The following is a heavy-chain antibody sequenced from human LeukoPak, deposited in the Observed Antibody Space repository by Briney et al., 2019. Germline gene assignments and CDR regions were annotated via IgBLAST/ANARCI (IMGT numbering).Heavy chain of an antibody. J-gene: IGHJ4*02. Sequence: PGGSLRLSCAASGFTFSSYGMNWVRQAPGKGLEWVSGISGSGGTTYYADSVKGRVTISRDNSTNSLSLQVSSLRAEDTDVYYCAKTTGYYSDWGQGTLVTVSS. D-gene: IGHD3-22*01. CDR1: GFTFSSYG. V-gene: IGHV3-23*01. CDR3: AKTTGYYSD. CDR2: ISGSGGTT.